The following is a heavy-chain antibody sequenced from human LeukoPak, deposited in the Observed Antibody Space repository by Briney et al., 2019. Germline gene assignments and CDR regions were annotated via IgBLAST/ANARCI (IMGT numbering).Heavy chain of an antibody. CDR3: ASDRGSMVRGVSMSYNWFDP. V-gene: IGHV4-39*07. CDR2: IYYSGST. J-gene: IGHJ5*02. CDR1: GGSISSSSYY. Sequence: PSETLSLTCTLSGGSISSSSYYWGWIRQPPGKGLEWIGSIYYSGSTYYNPSLKSRVTISLDTSKNQFSLKLNSVTAADTAVYYCASDRGSMVRGVSMSYNWFDPWGQGTLVTVSS. D-gene: IGHD3-10*01.